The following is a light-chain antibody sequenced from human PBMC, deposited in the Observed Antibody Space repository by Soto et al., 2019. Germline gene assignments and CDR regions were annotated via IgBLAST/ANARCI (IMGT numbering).Light chain of an antibody. J-gene: IGKJ5*01. Sequence: QLTQSASSLSASVGDRVAITCRASQGISSYLAWYQKKPGKAPNLLIYAASTLQSGVPSRFSGSGSGTDFTLTISSLQPEDFATYYCQQLNTYPITFGQGPRLEIK. CDR2: AAS. V-gene: IGKV1-9*01. CDR1: QGISSY. CDR3: QQLNTYPIT.